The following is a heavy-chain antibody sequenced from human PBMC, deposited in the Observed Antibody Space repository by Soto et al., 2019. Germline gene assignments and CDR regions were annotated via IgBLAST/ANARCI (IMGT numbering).Heavy chain of an antibody. V-gene: IGHV1-18*01. J-gene: IGHJ5*02. CDR1: GYTFTSYG. D-gene: IGHD3-10*01. Sequence: GASVKVSCKGSGYTFTSYGISWVRQAPGQGLEWMGWISAYNGNTNYAQKLQGRVTMTTDTSTSTAYMELRSLRSDDTAVYYCARTPTYYYGSGSYYNGNWFDPWGQGTLVTVSS. CDR3: ARTPTYYYGSGSYYNGNWFDP. CDR2: ISAYNGNT.